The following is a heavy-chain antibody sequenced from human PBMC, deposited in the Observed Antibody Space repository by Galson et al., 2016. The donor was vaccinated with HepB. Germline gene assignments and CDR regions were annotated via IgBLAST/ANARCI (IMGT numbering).Heavy chain of an antibody. Sequence: CAIFGDSVSSNRAAWHWSRQSPSRGLEWMGRTYYRSNWYNDYAVSVQSLISIDADTSKYQFSLQLHPVTSEDTAVYYCAILGSSGAMDLWGQGPRVTVSS. J-gene: IGHJ6*02. V-gene: IGHV6-1*01. CDR2: TYYRSNWYN. CDR1: GDSVSSNRAA. D-gene: IGHD3-16*01. CDR3: AILGSSGAMDL.